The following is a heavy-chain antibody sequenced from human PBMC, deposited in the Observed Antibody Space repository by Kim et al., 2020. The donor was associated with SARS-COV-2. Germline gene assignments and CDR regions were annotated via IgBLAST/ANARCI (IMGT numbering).Heavy chain of an antibody. D-gene: IGHD2-2*01. CDR1: GFTFSGSA. V-gene: IGHV3-73*01. CDR3: TRLGLVPAGPAPD. CDR2: IRSKANSYAT. J-gene: IGHJ4*02. Sequence: GGSLRLSCAASGFTFSGSAIHWVRQASGKGLEWVGRIRSKANSYATAYAASVKGRFTISRDDSKNTAYLQMNSLKTEDTAVYYCTRLGLVPAGPAPDWGQGTLVTVSS.